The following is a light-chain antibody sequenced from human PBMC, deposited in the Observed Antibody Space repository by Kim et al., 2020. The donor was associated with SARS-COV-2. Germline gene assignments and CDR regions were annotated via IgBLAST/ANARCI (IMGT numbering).Light chain of an antibody. V-gene: IGKV3-15*01. CDR3: QHYNNWPYT. CDR1: QRVGSN. Sequence: EIVMTQSPATLSVSPGERATLSCRASQRVGSNLAWYQQKPGQAPRLLINGASTRATGIPARFSGSGSGTEFTLTISSLQSEDFAVYFCQHYNNWPYTFGQGTKLEI. CDR2: GAS. J-gene: IGKJ2*01.